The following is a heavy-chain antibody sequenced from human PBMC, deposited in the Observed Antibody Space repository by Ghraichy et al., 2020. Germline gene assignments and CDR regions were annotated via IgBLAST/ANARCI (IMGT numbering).Heavy chain of an antibody. CDR1: GFTFSSYA. CDR2: IIASGDNT. J-gene: IGHJ4*02. Sequence: GESLNISCAASGFTFSSYAMTWVRQAPGKGLEWVSSIIASGDNTWHAESVKGRFTISRDNSKNTLDLEMNSLGMEDTAVYYCAKRGHDKKYIDYWGQGTLVTVSS. CDR3: AKRGHDKKYIDY. V-gene: IGHV3-23*01.